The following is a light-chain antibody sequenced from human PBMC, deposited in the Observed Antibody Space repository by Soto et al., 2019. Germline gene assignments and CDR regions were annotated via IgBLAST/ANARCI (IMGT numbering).Light chain of an antibody. CDR1: QTVGSSF. J-gene: IGKJ1*01. V-gene: IGKV3-20*01. CDR2: GAS. Sequence: ILLTQSPGTLSLSPGERATPSCRASQTVGSSFLAWFQHKPGQAPRLLIYGASTRATGIPDRFSGSGSGTDFTLTISRLEPEDFAVYYCHQYGSSQTFGQGTKVDIK. CDR3: HQYGSSQT.